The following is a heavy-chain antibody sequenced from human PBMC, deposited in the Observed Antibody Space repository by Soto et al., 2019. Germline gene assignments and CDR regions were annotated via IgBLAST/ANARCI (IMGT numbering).Heavy chain of an antibody. V-gene: IGHV1-69*13. Sequence: ASVKVSCKASGGTFSSYAISWVRQAPGQGLEWMGGIIPIFGTANYAQKFQGRVTITADESTSTAYMELSSLRSEDTAVYYCARGRSITGTTANYYYYGMDVWGQGTTVTVSS. CDR1: GGTFSSYA. D-gene: IGHD1-7*01. J-gene: IGHJ6*02. CDR2: IIPIFGTA. CDR3: ARGRSITGTTANYYYYGMDV.